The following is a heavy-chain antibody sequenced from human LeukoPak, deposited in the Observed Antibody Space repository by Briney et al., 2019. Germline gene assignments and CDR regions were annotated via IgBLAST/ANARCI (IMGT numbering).Heavy chain of an antibody. V-gene: IGHV3-23*01. CDR3: AKDRDLTGDRKPGYFDC. D-gene: IGHD7-27*01. CDR2: ASGSGGST. Sequence: GGTLRPSCAASGFTFTSYAMSWVRQAPGKGLEWVSAASGSGGSTFYAASVKGRFTISRDNSKTTLYLKMNSLRAEDTAVYYCAKDRDLTGDRKPGYFDCWGQGTLVTVSS. CDR1: GFTFTSYA. J-gene: IGHJ4*02.